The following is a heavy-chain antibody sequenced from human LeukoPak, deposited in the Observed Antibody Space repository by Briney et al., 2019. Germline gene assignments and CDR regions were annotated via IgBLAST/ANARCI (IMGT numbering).Heavy chain of an antibody. Sequence: PGGSLRLSCAASGFTFSSYSMNWVRQAPGKGLEWVSSISSSSSYIYYADSVKGRFTISRDNSKNTLYLQMNSLRAEDTAVYYCAKSGTRSSWSPRVKTYLDYWGQGTLVTVSS. J-gene: IGHJ4*02. D-gene: IGHD6-13*01. CDR1: GFTFSSYS. CDR3: AKSGTRSSWSPRVKTYLDY. V-gene: IGHV3-21*01. CDR2: ISSSSSYI.